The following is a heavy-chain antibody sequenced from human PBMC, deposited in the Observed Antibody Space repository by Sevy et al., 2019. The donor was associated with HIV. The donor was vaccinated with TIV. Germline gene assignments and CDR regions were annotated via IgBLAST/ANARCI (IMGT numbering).Heavy chain of an antibody. V-gene: IGHV1-2*06. CDR1: GYTFTGYY. CDR3: ARDTTAYDFWSGYYRPAPGFAFDI. J-gene: IGHJ3*02. D-gene: IGHD3-3*01. Sequence: ASVKVSCKASGYTFTGYYMHWVRQAPGQGLEWMGRINPNSGGTNYAQKFQGRVTMTRDTSISTAYVELSRLRSDETAVYYCARDTTAYDFWSGYYRPAPGFAFDIWGQGTMVTVSS. CDR2: INPNSGGT.